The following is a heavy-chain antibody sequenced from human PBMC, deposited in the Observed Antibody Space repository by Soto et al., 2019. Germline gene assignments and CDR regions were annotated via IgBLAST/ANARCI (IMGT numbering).Heavy chain of an antibody. D-gene: IGHD7-27*01. CDR3: AKTCASDLLGALGH. CDR2: TTGRVHST. CDR1: VFTFDSYG. V-gene: IGHV3-23*01. J-gene: IGHJ1*01. Sequence: PGASLRLSCAASVFTFDSYGVSWVRQAPGPGLEWVSTTTGRVHSTYYADSVMGRFTISRDNSKNTLDLQMSSLRDDDTAVHYCAKTCASDLLGALGHWGQGTLLTVSS.